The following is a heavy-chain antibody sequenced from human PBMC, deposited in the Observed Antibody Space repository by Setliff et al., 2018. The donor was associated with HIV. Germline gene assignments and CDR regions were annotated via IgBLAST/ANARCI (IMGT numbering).Heavy chain of an antibody. CDR3: ARAPVVTAQPNHFDF. D-gene: IGHD2-21*02. J-gene: IGHJ4*02. CDR1: GGSFSGNY. CDR2: INHSGIT. Sequence: SETLSLTCAVYGGSFSGNYWSWIRQPPGKGLEWIGEINHSGITNYNPSLESRITISVDGSKNQFSLNLTSVTAADTAVYFCARAPVVTAQPNHFDFWGQGMLVTVSS. V-gene: IGHV4-34*01.